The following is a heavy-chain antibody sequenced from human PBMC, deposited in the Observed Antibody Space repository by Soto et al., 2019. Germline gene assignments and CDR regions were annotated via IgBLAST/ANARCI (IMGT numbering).Heavy chain of an antibody. J-gene: IGHJ4*02. CDR2: ISSSSSTI. D-gene: IGHD3-9*01. CDR1: GFTFSSYS. CDR3: AKSMETYYDILAGYGFHY. Sequence: GGSLRLSCAASGFTFSSYSMNWVRQAPGKGLEWVSYISSSSSTIYYADSVKGRFTISRDNAKNSLYLQMNSLRAEDTAVYYCAKSMETYYDILAGYGFHYWGQGTLVTVSS. V-gene: IGHV3-48*01.